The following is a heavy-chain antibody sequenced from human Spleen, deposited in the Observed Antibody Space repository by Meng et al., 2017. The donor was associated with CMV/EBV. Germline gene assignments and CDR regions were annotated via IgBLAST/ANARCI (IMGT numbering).Heavy chain of an antibody. CDR1: GGSITSSNW. CDR2: IYPGGST. CDR3: ASEADY. V-gene: IGHV4-4*01. J-gene: IGHJ4*02. Sequence: PGTLSLTCTVSGGSITSSNWWTWVRQSPGKGLEWIGEIYPGGSTNYNPSLESRLTISVDRSKNQFSLKLRSVTAADTAVYFCASEADYWGQGTLVTVSS.